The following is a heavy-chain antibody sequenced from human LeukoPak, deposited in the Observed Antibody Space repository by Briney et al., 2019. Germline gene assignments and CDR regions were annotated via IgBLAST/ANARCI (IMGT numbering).Heavy chain of an antibody. CDR1: GFGFSSYA. J-gene: IGHJ4*02. CDR3: AKGTAYQLPRFWFDY. Sequence: GGPLRLSCAASGFGFSSYAMHWVRQAPGKGLEWVASIRYDGGNKYYADSVKGRFTISRDNSKNTLYLQMNSLRFEDTAVYYCAKGTAYQLPRFWFDYWGQGTLVTVSS. CDR2: IRYDGGNK. V-gene: IGHV3-30*02. D-gene: IGHD2-2*01.